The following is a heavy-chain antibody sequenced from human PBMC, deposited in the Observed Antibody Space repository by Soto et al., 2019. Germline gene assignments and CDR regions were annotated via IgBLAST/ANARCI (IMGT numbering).Heavy chain of an antibody. CDR2: ISYDGSNK. Sequence: QVQLVESGGGVVQPGRSLRLSCAASGFTFSSYGMHWVRQAPGKGLEWVAVISYDGSNKYYADSVKGRFTISRDNSKHTLYLQMNRLRAEDTAVYYCAKMAWFGELVDYWGQGTLVTVSS. CDR3: AKMAWFGELVDY. J-gene: IGHJ4*02. CDR1: GFTFSSYG. V-gene: IGHV3-30*18. D-gene: IGHD3-10*01.